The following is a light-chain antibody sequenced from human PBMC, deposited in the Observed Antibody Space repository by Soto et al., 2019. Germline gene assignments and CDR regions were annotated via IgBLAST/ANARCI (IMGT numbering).Light chain of an antibody. CDR3: QKYNSAPLT. CDR2: AAS. CDR1: QGISNY. J-gene: IGKJ4*01. Sequence: DIQMTQSPSSLSASVGDRVTITCRASQGISNYLAWYQQKPGKVPKLLIYAASTFQSGVPSRFSGPGSGPDFTLTIRSLQPEDVATYYCQKYNSAPLTFGGGTKVESK. V-gene: IGKV1-27*01.